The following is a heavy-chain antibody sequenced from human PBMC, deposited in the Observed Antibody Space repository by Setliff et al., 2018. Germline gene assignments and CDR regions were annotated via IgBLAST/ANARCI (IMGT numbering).Heavy chain of an antibody. D-gene: IGHD3-3*01. V-gene: IGHV3-23*01. CDR3: AKDLASWSPDR. Sequence: GGSLRLSCAASGFTFSIYSMSWVRQAPGKGLEWVALISATGGATYYADSVKGRFTIFRDNSKNSLYLRMNDLRAEDTAVYYCAKDLASWSPDRWGLGTLVTVSS. J-gene: IGHJ4*02. CDR2: ISATGGAT. CDR1: GFTFSIYS.